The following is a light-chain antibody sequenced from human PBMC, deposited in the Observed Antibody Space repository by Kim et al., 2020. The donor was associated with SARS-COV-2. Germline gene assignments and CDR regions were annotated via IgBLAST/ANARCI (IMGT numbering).Light chain of an antibody. J-gene: IGKJ4*01. CDR2: AAS. V-gene: IGKV1-39*01. Sequence: ASVGDRVTITCRASQSISSYLNWYQQKPGKAPKLLIYAASSLQSGVPSRFSGSGSGTDFTLTISSLQPEDFATYYCQQSYSTPLAFGGGTKVDIK. CDR3: QQSYSTPLA. CDR1: QSISSY.